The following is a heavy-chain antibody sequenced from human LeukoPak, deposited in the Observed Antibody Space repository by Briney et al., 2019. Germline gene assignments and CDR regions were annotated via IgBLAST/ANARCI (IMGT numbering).Heavy chain of an antibody. D-gene: IGHD3-10*01. J-gene: IGHJ6*02. V-gene: IGHV4-59*02. CDR3: AREWFAGWPTNYYYGMDV. CDR1: GGSVTSDY. Sequence: PSETLSLTCTVSGGSVTSDYWSWIRQPPGKGLEWIGYISSSGNTNYNPSLKSRVTISVDTSKNLVSLKMTSVTAADTAVYYCAREWFAGWPTNYYYGMDVWGQGTTVTVSS. CDR2: ISSSGNT.